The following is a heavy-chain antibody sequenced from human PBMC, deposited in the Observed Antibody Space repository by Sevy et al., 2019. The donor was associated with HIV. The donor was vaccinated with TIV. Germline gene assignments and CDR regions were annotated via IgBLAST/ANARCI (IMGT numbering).Heavy chain of an antibody. D-gene: IGHD4-17*01. Sequence: GGSLRLSCAASGFTFSSYWMSWVRQAPGKGLEWVANIKQDGGEKYYVDSVKGRFTISRDNAKNSLYLQMNSLRAEDPAVYYCASGAPTTVTTWFYYYYGMDVWGQGTTVTVSS. J-gene: IGHJ6*02. V-gene: IGHV3-7*03. CDR1: GFTFSSYW. CDR2: IKQDGGEK. CDR3: ASGAPTTVTTWFYYYYGMDV.